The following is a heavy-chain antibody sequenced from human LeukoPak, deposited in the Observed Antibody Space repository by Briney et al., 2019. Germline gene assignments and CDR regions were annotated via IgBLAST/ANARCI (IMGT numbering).Heavy chain of an antibody. CDR2: IYYSGST. J-gene: IGHJ6*03. CDR1: GGSISSYY. Sequence: SETLSLTCTVSGGSISSYYWSWIRQPPGKGLEWIGYIYYSGSTNYNPSLKSRVTISVDTSKNQFSLKLSSVTAADTAVYYCARVEYGGYYYYMDVWGKGTTVTVSS. V-gene: IGHV4-59*01. D-gene: IGHD2-2*01. CDR3: ARVEYGGYYYYMDV.